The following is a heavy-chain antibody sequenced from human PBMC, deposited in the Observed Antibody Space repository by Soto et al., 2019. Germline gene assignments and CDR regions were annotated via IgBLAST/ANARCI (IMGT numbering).Heavy chain of an antibody. CDR2: INAGNGNT. J-gene: IGHJ4*02. CDR3: ARNSGYYYVDY. CDR1: GYTFTSYA. Sequence: QVQLVQSGAEVKKPGSSVKVSCKASGYTFTSYAMHWVRQAPGQRLEWMGWINAGNGNTKYSQKFQGRVTITRDTTASTAYMELTSLRSEDTAVYYCARNSGYYYVDYRGQGTLVTVSS. D-gene: IGHD3-22*01. V-gene: IGHV1-3*01.